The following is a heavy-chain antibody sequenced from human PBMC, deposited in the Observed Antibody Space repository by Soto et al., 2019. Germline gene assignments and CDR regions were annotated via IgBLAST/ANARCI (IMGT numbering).Heavy chain of an antibody. V-gene: IGHV4-34*01. J-gene: IGHJ6*02. Sequence: SETLSLTCAVYGGSFSGYYWSWIRQPPGKGLEWIGEINHGGSTNYNPSLKSRVTISVDTSKNQFSLKLSSVTAADTAVYYCARVVGAKHYYYGMDVWGQGTTVTVSS. D-gene: IGHD1-26*01. CDR1: GGSFSGYY. CDR2: INHGGST. CDR3: ARVVGAKHYYYGMDV.